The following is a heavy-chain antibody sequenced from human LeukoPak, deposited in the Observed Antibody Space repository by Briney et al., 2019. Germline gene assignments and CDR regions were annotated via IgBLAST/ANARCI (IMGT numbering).Heavy chain of an antibody. Sequence: PGGSLRLSCEASGFTFSSYWMNWVRQAPGKGLEWVANIKQDGSEKYYVDSVKGRFTISRDNAKNSLYLQMNSLRAEDTAVYYCARDQGAAAGNWFDPWGQGTLVTVSS. CDR1: GFTFSSYW. D-gene: IGHD6-13*01. V-gene: IGHV3-7*01. CDR2: IKQDGSEK. CDR3: ARDQGAAAGNWFDP. J-gene: IGHJ5*02.